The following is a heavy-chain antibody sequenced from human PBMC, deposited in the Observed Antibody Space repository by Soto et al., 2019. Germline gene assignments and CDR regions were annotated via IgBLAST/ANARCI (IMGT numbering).Heavy chain of an antibody. J-gene: IGHJ6*02. Sequence: QVQLQESGPGLVKPSQTLSLTCTVSGGSISSGDYYWSWIRQPPGKGLEWIGYIYYSGSTYYNPSLKSRVTRSVETSKNQFSLKLSSVTAADTAVYYCARYTQNYYGMDVWGQGTTVTVSS. CDR3: ARYTQNYYGMDV. V-gene: IGHV4-30-4*01. CDR2: IYYSGST. CDR1: GGSISSGDYY. D-gene: IGHD1-26*01.